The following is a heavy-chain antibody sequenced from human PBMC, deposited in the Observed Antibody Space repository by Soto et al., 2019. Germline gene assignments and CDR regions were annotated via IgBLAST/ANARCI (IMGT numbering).Heavy chain of an antibody. CDR1: GGTFNTYA. CDR2: ISPMFGAA. CDR3: PREVQVHTPAFVY. J-gene: IGHJ4*02. D-gene: IGHD1-1*01. V-gene: IGHV1-69*19. Sequence: QVQLVQSGAEMKKPGSSVKVSCQSSGGTFNTYAMNWVRQAPGQGPEWMVDISPMFGAANYAPKFHGRVTITADESTGTSYMQLSSLTSEDTALYFCPREVQVHTPAFVYWGQGTLVTVSS.